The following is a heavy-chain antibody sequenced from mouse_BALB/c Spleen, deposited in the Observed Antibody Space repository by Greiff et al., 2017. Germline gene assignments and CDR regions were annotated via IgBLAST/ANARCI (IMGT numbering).Heavy chain of an antibody. CDR3: ARDSNWDDGDYFDY. Sequence: EVKLVESGGGLVQPGGSLRLSCATSGFTFTDYYMSWVRQPPGKALEWLGFIRNKANGYTTEYSASVKGRFTISRDNYQSILYLQMNTLRAEDSATYYCARDSNWDDGDYFDYWGQGTTLTVSS. J-gene: IGHJ2*01. CDR1: GFTFTDYY. CDR2: IRNKANGYTT. V-gene: IGHV7-3*02. D-gene: IGHD4-1*01.